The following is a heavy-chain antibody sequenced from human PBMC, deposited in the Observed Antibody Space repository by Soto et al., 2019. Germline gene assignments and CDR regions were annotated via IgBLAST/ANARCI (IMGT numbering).Heavy chain of an antibody. J-gene: IGHJ4*02. CDR2: IIPILGTG. D-gene: IGHD5-12*01. CDR3: AIIYKGWATFDY. Sequence: SVKVSCKLSGGTFTTDTISWLRRAPGQGLEWMGRIIPILGTGNYAQKFQGRVTMTEDTSTDTAYMELSSLRSEDTAAYYCAIIYKGWATFDYWGQGTLVTVSS. V-gene: IGHV1-69*08. CDR1: GGTFTTDT.